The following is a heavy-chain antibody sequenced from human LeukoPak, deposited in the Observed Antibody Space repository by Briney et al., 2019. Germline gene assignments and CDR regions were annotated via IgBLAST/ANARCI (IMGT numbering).Heavy chain of an antibody. D-gene: IGHD6-19*01. CDR2: ISAYNGNT. CDR1: GYTFTSYG. CDR3: ARESEGIIAVAGIDY. J-gene: IGHJ4*02. V-gene: IGHV1-18*01. Sequence: ASVTVSCTASGYTFTSYGISWVRQAPGQGLEWMGWISAYNGNTNYAQKLQGRVTMTTDTSTSTAYMELRSLRSDDTAVYYCARESEGIIAVAGIDYWGQGTLVTVSS.